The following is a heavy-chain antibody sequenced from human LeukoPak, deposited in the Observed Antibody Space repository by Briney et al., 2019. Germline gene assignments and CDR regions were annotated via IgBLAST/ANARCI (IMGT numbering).Heavy chain of an antibody. V-gene: IGHV4-38-2*01. CDR1: GYSISSGYY. CDR2: IHHSGNT. J-gene: IGHJ4*02. Sequence: PSETLCLTCAVSGYSISSGYYWGWIRQPPGKGLEWIGSIHHSGNTYYNASLKSRVTISVDTSKNQLSLKLSSVTAADTAAYYCARTVYMGGRGGFYFDHWGQGTLVTVSS. CDR3: ARTVYMGGRGGFYFDH. D-gene: IGHD3-16*01.